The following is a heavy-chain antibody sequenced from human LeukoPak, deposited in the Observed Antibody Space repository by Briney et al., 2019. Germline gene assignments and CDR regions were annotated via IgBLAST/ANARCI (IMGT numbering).Heavy chain of an antibody. Sequence: GGSLRLSCAASGFTFSSYWMNWVRQAPGKGLEWVSAISGSGGSTYYADSVKGRFTISRDNSKNTLYLQMNSLRAEDTAVYYCATHPYSSSPGDIWGQGTMVTVSS. D-gene: IGHD6-6*01. J-gene: IGHJ3*02. CDR1: GFTFSSYW. CDR2: ISGSGGST. CDR3: ATHPYSSSPGDI. V-gene: IGHV3-23*01.